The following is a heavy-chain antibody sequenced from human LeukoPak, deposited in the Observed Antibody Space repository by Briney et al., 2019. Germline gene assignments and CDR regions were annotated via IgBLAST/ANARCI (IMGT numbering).Heavy chain of an antibody. J-gene: IGHJ6*02. V-gene: IGHV3-30*04. Sequence: PGGPLRLSFAASGFTFRSYAMHWVRQAPGKGLEWGAVISYDGSNKYYADSVKGRFTISRDNSKNTLYLQMNSLRAEDTAVYYCARDRCSGGSCYYYGMDVWGQGTTVTVSS. CDR2: ISYDGSNK. CDR1: GFTFRSYA. D-gene: IGHD2-15*01. CDR3: ARDRCSGGSCYYYGMDV.